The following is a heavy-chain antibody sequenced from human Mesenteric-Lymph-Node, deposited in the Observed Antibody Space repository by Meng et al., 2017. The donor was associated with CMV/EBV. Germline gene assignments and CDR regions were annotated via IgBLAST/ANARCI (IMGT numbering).Heavy chain of an antibody. D-gene: IGHD4/OR15-4a*01. CDR3: ARRDTDAYYHFDY. J-gene: IGHJ4*02. CDR2: VYYIGST. V-gene: IGHV4-59*12. CDR1: GDSFSNYY. Sequence: SETLSLTCTVSGDSFSNYYWSWIRQPPGKGLEWIGYVYYIGSTNYNPSLKSRVTISVDTSKNQFSLKLSSVTAADTAVYYCARRDTDAYYHFDYWGQGTLVTVSS.